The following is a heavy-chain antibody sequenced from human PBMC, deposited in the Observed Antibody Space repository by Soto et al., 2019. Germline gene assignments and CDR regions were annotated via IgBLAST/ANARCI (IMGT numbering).Heavy chain of an antibody. V-gene: IGHV3-21*06. CDR1: TFTFSDYS. CDR2: SSPRSAYI. CDR3: ATLIKTYYDDSGEHSQDY. D-gene: IGHD3-22*01. Sequence: VGSLRLSCAASTFTFSDYSMNWVRQAPGKGREGVSSSSPRSAYIHYADSVKGRFIISRDDAKNAMYLQMNRLRVEDTAVYYCATLIKTYYDDSGEHSQDYWGQGTLVTVSS. J-gene: IGHJ4*02.